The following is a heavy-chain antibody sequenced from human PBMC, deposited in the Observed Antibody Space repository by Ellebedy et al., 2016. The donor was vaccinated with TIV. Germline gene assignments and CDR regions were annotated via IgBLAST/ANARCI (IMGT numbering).Heavy chain of an antibody. Sequence: AASVKVSCKPSGYTFTNYNIHWVRQAPGQGLEWMGLINPSGGSTTYALKFRGRVTMTKDTSTSTPNMELSSLRFEDTAVYYCARSLEWLPGDYWGQGTLVTVSS. CDR1: GYTFTNYN. CDR2: INPSGGST. CDR3: ARSLEWLPGDY. J-gene: IGHJ4*02. D-gene: IGHD6-19*01. V-gene: IGHV1-46*01.